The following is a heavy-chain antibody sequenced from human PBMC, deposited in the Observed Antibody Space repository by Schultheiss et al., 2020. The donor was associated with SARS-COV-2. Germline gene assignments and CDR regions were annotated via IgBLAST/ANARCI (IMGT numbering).Heavy chain of an antibody. CDR1: GFTFSSYA. D-gene: IGHD3-3*01. Sequence: GGSLRLSCAASGFTFSSYAMSWVRQAPGKGLEWVSAISGSGGSTYYADSVKGRFTISRDNAKNSLYLQMNSLTAEDTAVYFCARYRPGADYWSGYEDYWGQGTLVTVSS. V-gene: IGHV3-23*01. CDR2: ISGSGGST. J-gene: IGHJ4*02. CDR3: ARYRPGADYWSGYEDY.